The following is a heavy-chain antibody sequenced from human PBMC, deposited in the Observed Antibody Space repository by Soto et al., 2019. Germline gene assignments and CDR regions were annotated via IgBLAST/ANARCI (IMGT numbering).Heavy chain of an antibody. CDR1: GFTFTNYA. D-gene: IGHD3-22*01. V-gene: IGHV3-23*01. CDR3: SKGHYYDNFGNWVANQAFDD. J-gene: IGHJ4*02. Sequence: GGSLRLSCAASGFTFTNYALHWVRQAPGKGLEWVSSISGGGTGTYSADAVKGRFTISSDKSRNTVYLQMSSLRAEDTAVYYWSKGHYYDNFGNWVANQAFDDGGQGNLVTVS. CDR2: ISGGGTGT.